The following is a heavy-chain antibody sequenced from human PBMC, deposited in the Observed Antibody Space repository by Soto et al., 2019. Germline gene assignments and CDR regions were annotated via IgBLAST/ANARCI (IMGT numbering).Heavy chain of an antibody. D-gene: IGHD6-13*01. Sequence: SSETLPLTCTVSGGSISSYYWSWIRQPPGKGLEWIGYIYYSGSTNYNPSLKSRVTISVDTSKNQFSLKLSSVTAADTAVYYCASSNIAATGFYYYGMDVWGRGTTVTVSS. CDR2: IYYSGST. V-gene: IGHV4-59*01. CDR1: GGSISSYY. J-gene: IGHJ6*02. CDR3: ASSNIAATGFYYYGMDV.